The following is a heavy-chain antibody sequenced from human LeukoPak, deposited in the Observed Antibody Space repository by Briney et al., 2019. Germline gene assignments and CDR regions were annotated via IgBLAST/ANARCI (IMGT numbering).Heavy chain of an antibody. CDR3: AKDRDGYNPYAFDI. Sequence: PGGSLRLSCAASGLTFSSYAMSWVRQARVKGLEWVSAISGSGGSTYYADSVKGRFTISRDNSKNTLYLQMNSLRAEDTAVYYCAKDRDGYNPYAFDIWGQGTMVTVSS. CDR1: GLTFSSYA. D-gene: IGHD5-24*01. J-gene: IGHJ3*02. CDR2: ISGSGGST. V-gene: IGHV3-23*01.